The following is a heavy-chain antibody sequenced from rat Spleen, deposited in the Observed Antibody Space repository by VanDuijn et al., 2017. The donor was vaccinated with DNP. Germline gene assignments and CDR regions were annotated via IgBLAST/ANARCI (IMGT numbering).Heavy chain of an antibody. CDR2: ISSGGNT. Sequence: QVQLKESGPGLVQPSQTLSLTCTVAGFSLTSYGVSWVRQPPGKGLEWIAAISSGGNTYYNSPLKSRLSISRDTSKSQVFLKMNSVQTEDTAMYFCARSLATVVPTGAMDVWGQGISVIVSS. J-gene: IGHJ4*01. CDR3: ARSLATVVPTGAMDV. D-gene: IGHD1-3*01. CDR1: GFSLTSYG. V-gene: IGHV2-6*01.